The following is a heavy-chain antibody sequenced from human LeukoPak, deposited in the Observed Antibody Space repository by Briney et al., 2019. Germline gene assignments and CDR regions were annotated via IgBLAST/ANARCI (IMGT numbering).Heavy chain of an antibody. CDR1: GYTFTDYY. CDR3: ARDYCSGGSCYDY. Sequence: ASVKVSCKASGYTFTDYYMHWVRQAPGQGLEWMGWINPNSGDTNYAQKFQGRVTMARDTSISTAYMELSRLRSDDTAVYYCARDYCSGGSCYDYWGQGTLVTVSS. D-gene: IGHD2-15*01. J-gene: IGHJ4*02. V-gene: IGHV1-2*02. CDR2: INPNSGDT.